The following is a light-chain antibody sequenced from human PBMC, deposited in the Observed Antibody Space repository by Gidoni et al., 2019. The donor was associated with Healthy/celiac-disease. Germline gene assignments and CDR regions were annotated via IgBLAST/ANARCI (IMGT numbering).Light chain of an antibody. CDR1: SSNIGSNY. J-gene: IGLJ3*02. Sequence: QSVLTQPPSASGTPGPRVTISCSGSSSNIGSNYVYWYQPLPGTAPNLLIYRNNQRPSGVPDRFSGSKSGTSASLAISGLRSEDEADYYCAAWDDSLSGWVFGGGTKLTVL. V-gene: IGLV1-47*01. CDR2: RNN. CDR3: AAWDDSLSGWV.